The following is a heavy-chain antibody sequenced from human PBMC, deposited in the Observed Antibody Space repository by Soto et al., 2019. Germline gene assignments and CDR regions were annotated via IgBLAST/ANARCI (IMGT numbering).Heavy chain of an antibody. CDR2: IIPTFGTA. Sequence: QVQLVQSGAEVKKPGSSVKVSCKASGGTFSSYAISWVRQAPGQGLEWMGGIIPTFGTANYAQKFQGRVTITADKSTSTAYMELSSMRSEDTAVYYCARGEKGVTGGGFDYWGQGTLVTVSS. J-gene: IGHJ4*02. V-gene: IGHV1-69*06. CDR1: GGTFSSYA. D-gene: IGHD5-18*01. CDR3: ARGEKGVTGGGFDY.